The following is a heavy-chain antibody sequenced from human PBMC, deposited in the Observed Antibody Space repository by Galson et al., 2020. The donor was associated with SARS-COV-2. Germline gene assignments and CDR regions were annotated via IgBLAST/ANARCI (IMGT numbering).Heavy chain of an antibody. CDR3: ARVLRFDYIFDY. Sequence: SETLSLTCAVYGGSFSGYYWSWIRQPPGKGLEWIGEINHSGSTNYNPSLKSRVTISVDTSKNQFSLKLSSVTAADTAVYYCARVLRFDYIFDYWGQGTLVTVSS. V-gene: IGHV4-34*01. CDR2: INHSGST. CDR1: GGSFSGYY. D-gene: IGHD4-4*01. J-gene: IGHJ4*02.